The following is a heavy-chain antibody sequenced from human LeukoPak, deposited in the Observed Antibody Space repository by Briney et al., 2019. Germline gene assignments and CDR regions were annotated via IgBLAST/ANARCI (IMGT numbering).Heavy chain of an antibody. Sequence: GGSLRLSCAASGFTFSTNYMSWVRQAPGKGLEWVSLIYSGGSTYHADSVKGRFTLSRDNSENTLYLQMNSLRTEDTAVYYCARGSGNIAAAGSFDYWGQGTLVTVSS. CDR1: GFTFSTNY. CDR2: IYSGGST. V-gene: IGHV3-66*02. D-gene: IGHD6-13*01. J-gene: IGHJ4*02. CDR3: ARGSGNIAAAGSFDY.